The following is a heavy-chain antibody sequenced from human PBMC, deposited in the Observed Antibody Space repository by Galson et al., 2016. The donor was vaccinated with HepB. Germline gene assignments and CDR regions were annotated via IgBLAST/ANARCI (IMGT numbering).Heavy chain of an antibody. CDR1: SDTLSNYG. V-gene: IGHV1-18*01. Sequence: SVKVSCKASSDTLSNYGFSWVRQAPGQGLEWMGGVKTYTGDADYPQRFQDRVTMTTDTSTKTAYMELRSLRSDDTAVYYCASRGGYDAFDIWGQGTMITVSS. J-gene: IGHJ3*02. CDR2: VKTYTGDA. D-gene: IGHD5-12*01. CDR3: ASRGGYDAFDI.